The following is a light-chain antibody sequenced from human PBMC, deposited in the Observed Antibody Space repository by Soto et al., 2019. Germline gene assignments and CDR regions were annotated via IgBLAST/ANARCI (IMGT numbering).Light chain of an antibody. CDR2: EVS. CDR1: SSDFGSYNL. Sequence: QSALTQPASVSGSPGQSITISCTGTSSDFGSYNLVSWYQQHPGKAPKLMIYEVSKRPSGVSNRFSGSKSGNTASLTISGLQAEDEADYYCCSYAGSSTFLYVFGTGTKLTVL. J-gene: IGLJ1*01. CDR3: CSYAGSSTFLYV. V-gene: IGLV2-23*02.